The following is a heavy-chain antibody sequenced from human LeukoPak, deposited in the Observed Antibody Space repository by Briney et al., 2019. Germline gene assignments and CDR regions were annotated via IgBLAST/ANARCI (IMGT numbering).Heavy chain of an antibody. Sequence: GRSLRLSCAASGFTFTSYCVHWVRHAPDEVREWVAVISYEGSNKYYADSVKGRFTTSRDNSKNTLYLQMNSLRAEDTAVYYCARDSSSGWYGGDFDYWGQGTLVTVSS. CDR2: ISYEGSNK. D-gene: IGHD6-19*01. CDR1: GFTFTSYC. J-gene: IGHJ4*02. V-gene: IGHV3-30*03. CDR3: ARDSSSGWYGGDFDY.